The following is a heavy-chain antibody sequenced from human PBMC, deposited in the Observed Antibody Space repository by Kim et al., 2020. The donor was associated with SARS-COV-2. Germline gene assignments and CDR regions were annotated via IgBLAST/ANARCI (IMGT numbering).Heavy chain of an antibody. Sequence: GGSLRLSCAASGFTFSSYAMSWVRQAPGKGLEWVSAISGSGGSTYYADSVKGRFTISRDNSKNTLYLQMNSLRAEDTAVYYCAKEHGFVGGPYAEYFQHWGQGTLVTVSS. D-gene: IGHD2-21*01. J-gene: IGHJ1*01. CDR3: AKEHGFVGGPYAEYFQH. CDR2: ISGSGGST. V-gene: IGHV3-23*01. CDR1: GFTFSSYA.